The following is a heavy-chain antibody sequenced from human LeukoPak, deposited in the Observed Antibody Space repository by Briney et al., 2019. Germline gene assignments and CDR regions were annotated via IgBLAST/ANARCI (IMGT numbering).Heavy chain of an antibody. CDR2: ISRSGDTI. J-gene: IGHJ4*02. CDR1: GFTFSGYW. CDR3: ARDYASDY. Sequence: PGGSLRLSCAAAGFTFSGYWMNWVRQAPGKGLEWVSYISRSGDTIYFADSVKGRFTISRDNAKNSLYLQMSSLRAEDTAVYYCARDYASDYWGQGTLVTVSS. V-gene: IGHV3-48*04. D-gene: IGHD3-10*01.